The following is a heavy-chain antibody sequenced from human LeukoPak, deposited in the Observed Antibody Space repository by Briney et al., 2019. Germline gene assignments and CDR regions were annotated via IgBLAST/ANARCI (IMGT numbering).Heavy chain of an antibody. V-gene: IGHV1-24*01. CDR2: FDPEDGET. J-gene: IGHJ6*03. CDR1: GYTLTELS. Sequence: ASVKVSCKVSGYTLTELSMHWVRQAPGKGLEWMGGFDPEDGETIYAQKFQGRVTITRNTSISTAYMELSSLRSEDTAVYYCARGRSSGYHYYYYYMDVWGKGTTVTVSS. D-gene: IGHD3-22*01. CDR3: ARGRSSGYHYYYYYMDV.